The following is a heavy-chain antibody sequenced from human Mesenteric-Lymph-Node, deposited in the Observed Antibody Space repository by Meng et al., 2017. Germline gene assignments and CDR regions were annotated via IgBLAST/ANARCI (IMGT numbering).Heavy chain of an antibody. CDR1: GGSISSSSYY. J-gene: IGHJ6*02. CDR2: IYYSGST. CDR3: ARAVATPYYYGMDV. V-gene: IGHV4-39*07. Sequence: SETLSLTCTVSGGSISSSSYYWGWIRQPPGKGLEWIGSIYYSGSTYYNPSLKSRVTISVDTSKNQFSLKLSSVTAADTAVYYCARAVATPYYYGMDVWGQGTMVTVSS. D-gene: IGHD5-12*01.